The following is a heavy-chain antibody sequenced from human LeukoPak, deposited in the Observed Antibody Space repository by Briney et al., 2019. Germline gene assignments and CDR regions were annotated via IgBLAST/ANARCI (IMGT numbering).Heavy chain of an antibody. CDR2: IYTSGST. V-gene: IGHV4-4*07. Sequence: KPSETLSLTCTVSGGFISSYYWSWIRQLAGKGLEWIGRIYTSGSTNYNPSLKSRVTISVDKSKNQFSLKLSSVTAADTAVYYCATGGSGYWYFDLWGRGTLVTVSS. D-gene: IGHD2-8*02. CDR3: ATGGSGYWYFDL. CDR1: GGFISSYY. J-gene: IGHJ2*01.